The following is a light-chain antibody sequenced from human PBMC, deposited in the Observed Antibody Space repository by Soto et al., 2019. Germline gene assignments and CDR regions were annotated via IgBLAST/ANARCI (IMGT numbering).Light chain of an antibody. CDR3: AAWDDSLSGVV. V-gene: IGLV1-47*01. CDR2: RNS. CDR1: SSNIGSNY. J-gene: IGLJ2*01. Sequence: QLVLTQPPSASGTPGQRVTISCSGSSSNIGSNYVYWYQQLPGTVPQLLIYRNSERPSWVPDRFSGSKSGTSASLAISGLRSEDEADYYCAAWDDSLSGVVFGGGTKLTVL.